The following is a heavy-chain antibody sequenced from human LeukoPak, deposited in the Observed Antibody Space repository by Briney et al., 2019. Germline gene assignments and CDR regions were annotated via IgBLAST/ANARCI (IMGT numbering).Heavy chain of an antibody. J-gene: IGHJ4*02. CDR1: GGSVSSGSYY. V-gene: IGHV4-61*01. Sequence: PSETLSLTCTVSGGSVSSGSYYWSWIRQPPGKGLEWIGYIYYSGSTNYNPSLKSRVTMSLDTSKNQFSLKLNSVTAADTAVYYCARINQGVTGDPLDYWGQGTLVTVSS. CDR3: ARINQGVTGDPLDY. D-gene: IGHD2-21*02. CDR2: IYYSGST.